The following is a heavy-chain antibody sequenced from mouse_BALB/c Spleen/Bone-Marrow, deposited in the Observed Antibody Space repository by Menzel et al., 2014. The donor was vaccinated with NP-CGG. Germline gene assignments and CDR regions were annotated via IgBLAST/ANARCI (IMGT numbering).Heavy chain of an antibody. CDR2: ISGGGNS. V-gene: IGHV5-6-5*01. CDR3: ARARGVTTATPYYFDY. CDR1: GFSFSGYA. J-gene: IGHJ2*01. D-gene: IGHD1-2*01. Sequence: DVQLVESGGGLVKPGGSLKLSCAASGFSFSGYAVSWVRQTPEKRLEWVASISGGGNSYHSDNMKGRFTISRDNARNILYLQMSSLRSEDTAMYYCARARGVTTATPYYFDYWGQGTALTVSS.